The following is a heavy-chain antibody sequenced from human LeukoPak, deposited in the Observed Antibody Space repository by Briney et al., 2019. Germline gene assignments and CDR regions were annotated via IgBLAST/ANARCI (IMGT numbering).Heavy chain of an antibody. CDR3: ARDRPGYSSSSAFGMYYYYGMDV. Sequence: SETLSLTCTVSGGSISSYYWSWIRQPPGKGLEWIGYIFYSGSTNCNPSLKSRVTISVDTSKNQFSLKLSSVTAADTAVYYCARDRPGYSSSSAFGMYYYYGMDVWGQGTTVTVSS. J-gene: IGHJ6*02. D-gene: IGHD6-6*01. CDR2: IFYSGST. CDR1: GGSISSYY. V-gene: IGHV4-59*01.